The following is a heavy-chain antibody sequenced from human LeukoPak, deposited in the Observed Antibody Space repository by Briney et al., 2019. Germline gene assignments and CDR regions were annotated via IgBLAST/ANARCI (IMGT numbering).Heavy chain of an antibody. V-gene: IGHV3-23*01. D-gene: IGHD3-22*01. Sequence: GGSLRLSCVASGYTFSSDAMSWVRQAPGKGLEWVSGISVSGGSTYYADSVKGRFTISRDNSKNTLYVQMNSLRAEDTAMYYCARFAYGSDYFPGHYWGQGTLVTVSS. J-gene: IGHJ4*02. CDR1: GYTFSSDA. CDR3: ARFAYGSDYFPGHY. CDR2: ISVSGGST.